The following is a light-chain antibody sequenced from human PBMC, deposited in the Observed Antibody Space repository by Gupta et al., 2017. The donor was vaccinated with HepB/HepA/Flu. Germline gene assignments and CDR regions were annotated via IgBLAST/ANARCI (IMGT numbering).Light chain of an antibody. CDR3: TSDTSSSRV. J-gene: IGLJ3*02. V-gene: IGLV2-14*01. CDR1: SSDGGGYNY. Sequence: QSALTQPAYVSGSPGQSITISCNGPSSDGGGYNYVSWYHQHPGNDHNIMIYDGRKRTSAVSIRFSASESATTATLTIAVSQAEDEDDYDFTSDTSSSRVFGGGTKLTVL. CDR2: DGR.